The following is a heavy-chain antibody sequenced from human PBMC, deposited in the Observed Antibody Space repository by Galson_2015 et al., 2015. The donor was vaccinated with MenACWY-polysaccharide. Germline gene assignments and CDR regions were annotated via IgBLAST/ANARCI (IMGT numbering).Heavy chain of an antibody. D-gene: IGHD3-22*01. CDR2: FDPEDGET. Sequence: SVKVSCKVSGYTLTELSMHWVRQAPGKGLEWMGGFDPEDGETIYAQKFQGRVTMTEDTSTDTAYMELSSLRSEDTAVYYCATDWHGNYDSSGFNYWGQGTLVTVSS. J-gene: IGHJ4*02. CDR1: GYTLTELS. V-gene: IGHV1-24*01. CDR3: ATDWHGNYDSSGFNY.